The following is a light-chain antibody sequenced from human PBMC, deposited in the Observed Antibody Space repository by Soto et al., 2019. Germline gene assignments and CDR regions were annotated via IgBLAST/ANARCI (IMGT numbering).Light chain of an antibody. CDR1: QNINNW. CDR2: GAS. J-gene: IGKJ2*01. Sequence: DTQMTQSPSTLSASVGDTVTITCRARQNINNWLAWYQQKPEKVPKLLIYGASTLEDGVPSRFSGSRSGTEFTLTINSLQPDDLATYYCQRYDGYFGQGTKREIK. V-gene: IGKV1-5*01. CDR3: QRYDGY.